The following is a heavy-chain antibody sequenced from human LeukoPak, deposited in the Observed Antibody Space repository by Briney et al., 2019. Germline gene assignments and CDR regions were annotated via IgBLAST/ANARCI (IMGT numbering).Heavy chain of an antibody. Sequence: GGSLRLSCAASGFTFSRYWMSWVRQAPGKGLEWVANIKQDGSEKYYVDSVKGRFTISRDNAKNSLYLQMNSLRAEDTAVYYCARHLRLERPYYYYGMDVWGRGTAVTVSS. CDR1: GFTFSRYW. D-gene: IGHD1-1*01. V-gene: IGHV3-7*03. CDR3: ARHLRLERPYYYYGMDV. J-gene: IGHJ6*04. CDR2: IKQDGSEK.